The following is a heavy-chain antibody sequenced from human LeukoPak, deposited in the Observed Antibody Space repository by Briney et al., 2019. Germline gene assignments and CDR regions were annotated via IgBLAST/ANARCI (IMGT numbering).Heavy chain of an antibody. J-gene: IGHJ4*02. CDR2: IYYSGST. CDR3: ARANGYSYEY. CDR1: GGSISSYY. V-gene: IGHV4-59*01. Sequence: SETLPLTCTVSGGSISSYYWSWIRQPPGKGLEWIGYIYYSGSTNYNPSLKSRVTISVDTSKNQFSLKLSSVTAADTAVYYCARANGYSYEYWGQGTLVTVSS. D-gene: IGHD5-18*01.